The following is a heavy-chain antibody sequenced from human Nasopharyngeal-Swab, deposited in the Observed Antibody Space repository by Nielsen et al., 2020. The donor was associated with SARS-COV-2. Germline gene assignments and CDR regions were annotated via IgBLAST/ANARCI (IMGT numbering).Heavy chain of an antibody. Sequence: SVKVSCKASGGTFSSYAISWVRQAPGQGLEWMGGIIPILGIANYAQKFQGRVTIAADKSTSTAYMELSSLRSEDTAVYYCARAMATVGAVYYYGMDVWGQGTTVTVSS. CDR3: ARAMATVGAVYYYGMDV. V-gene: IGHV1-69*10. CDR1: GGTFSSYA. J-gene: IGHJ6*02. CDR2: IIPILGIA. D-gene: IGHD4-23*01.